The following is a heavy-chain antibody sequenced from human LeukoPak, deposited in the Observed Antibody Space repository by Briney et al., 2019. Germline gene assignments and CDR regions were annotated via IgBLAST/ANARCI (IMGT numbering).Heavy chain of an antibody. Sequence: GASVKVSCKASGYTFTSYDINWVRQAPGQGLEWMGWINPNSGGTNYAQKFQGRVTMTRDTSISTAYMELSGLTSDDTAVYYCAKENYRFDSWGQGTLVTVSS. V-gene: IGHV1-2*02. D-gene: IGHD1-7*01. CDR1: GYTFTSYD. CDR2: INPNSGGT. J-gene: IGHJ5*01. CDR3: AKENYRFDS.